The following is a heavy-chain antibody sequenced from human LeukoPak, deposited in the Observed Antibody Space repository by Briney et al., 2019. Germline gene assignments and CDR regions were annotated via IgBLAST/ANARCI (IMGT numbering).Heavy chain of an antibody. V-gene: IGHV3-48*03. D-gene: IGHD6-19*01. CDR1: GFTFSSFE. Sequence: GGSLRLSCAASGFTFSSFEMNWVRQAPGEGLEWVSYISTSGGTRYYADSVKGRFTISRDNAKNTLYLQMNSLRVEDTAVFYCARPYSSGWYGGFDLWGRGTLVTVSS. CDR3: ARPYSSGWYGGFDL. CDR2: ISTSGGTR. J-gene: IGHJ2*01.